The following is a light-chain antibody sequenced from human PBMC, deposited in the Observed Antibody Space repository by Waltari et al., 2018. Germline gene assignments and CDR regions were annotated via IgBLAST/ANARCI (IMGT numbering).Light chain of an antibody. CDR1: TSDVGGYNY. J-gene: IGLJ1*01. CDR2: EGT. V-gene: IGLV2-14*01. CDR3: SSYTNSSTYV. Sequence: QSALTQPASVSGSPGQSITISCTGTTSDVGGYNYVSWYQQRPGKAPQLLVSEGTNRPSGVSNRFSGSKSDNTASLTISGLLAEDEADYYCSSYTNSSTYVFGTGTKVTVL.